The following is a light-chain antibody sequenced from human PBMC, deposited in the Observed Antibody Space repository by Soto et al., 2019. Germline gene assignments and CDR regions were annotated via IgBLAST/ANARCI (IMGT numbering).Light chain of an antibody. V-gene: IGKV1-39*01. CDR3: QQSDSTPPYT. J-gene: IGKJ2*01. CDR1: QSIRGS. Sequence: DLQMTQSPSSLSASVGDRVTITCRTSQSIRGSLHWYQQKPGKAPKLLIYNTFSLQSGVPSRFSGSESGTDFTLTISSLQPEDIATYYSQQSDSTPPYTFAQEIKLEIK. CDR2: NTF.